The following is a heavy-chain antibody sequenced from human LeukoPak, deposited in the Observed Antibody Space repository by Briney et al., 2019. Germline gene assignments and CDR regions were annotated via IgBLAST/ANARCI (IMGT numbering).Heavy chain of an antibody. J-gene: IGHJ6*02. V-gene: IGHV4-59*01. CDR3: ARDLARYCSSTSCSEYGTDV. CDR1: GGSISSYY. D-gene: IGHD2-2*01. Sequence: PSETLSLTCTVSGGSISSYYWSWIRQPPGKGLEWIGYIYYSGSTNYNPSLKSRVTISVDTSKNQFSLKLSSVTAADTAVYYCARDLARYCSSTSCSEYGTDVWGQGTTVTVSS. CDR2: IYYSGST.